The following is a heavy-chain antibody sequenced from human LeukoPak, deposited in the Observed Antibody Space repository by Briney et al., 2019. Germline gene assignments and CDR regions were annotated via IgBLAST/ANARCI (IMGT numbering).Heavy chain of an antibody. CDR3: AKDHYSTTYLDY. D-gene: IGHD6-13*01. CDR2: ISSSSSYI. V-gene: IGHV3-21*04. J-gene: IGHJ4*02. Sequence: GGSLRLSCAASGFTFSSYSMNWVRQAPGKGLEWVSSISSSSSYIYYADSVKGRFTISRDNSKNTPYLQMNSLRAEDTAVYYCAKDHYSTTYLDYWGQGTLVTVSS. CDR1: GFTFSSYS.